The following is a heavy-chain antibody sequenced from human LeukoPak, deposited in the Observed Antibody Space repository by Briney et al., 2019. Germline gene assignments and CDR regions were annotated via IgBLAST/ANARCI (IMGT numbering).Heavy chain of an antibody. Sequence: NRGESLKISCKGSGYSFTSYWISWVRQMPGKGLEWMGRIDPSDTYTNYSPSFQGPVTISADKSISTAYLQWSSLKASDTAMYYCARHLDAAGAVPADYGMDVWGKGTTVTVSS. D-gene: IGHD2-2*01. CDR2: IDPSDTYT. V-gene: IGHV5-10-1*01. CDR1: GYSFTSYW. J-gene: IGHJ6*04. CDR3: ARHLDAAGAVPADYGMDV.